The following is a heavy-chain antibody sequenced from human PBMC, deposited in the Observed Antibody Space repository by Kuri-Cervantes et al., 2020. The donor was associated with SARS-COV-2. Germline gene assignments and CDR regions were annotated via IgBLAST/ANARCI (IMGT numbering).Heavy chain of an antibody. Sequence: GSLRLSCAVYGGSFSGYYWSWIRQPPGKGLEWIGEINHSGSTNYNPSLKSRVTISVDTSKNQFSLKLSSVTAADTAVYYCAGGYSSGWYRNWGQGTLVTVSS. V-gene: IGHV4-34*01. CDR3: AGGYSSGWYRN. J-gene: IGHJ4*02. CDR2: INHSGST. D-gene: IGHD6-19*01. CDR1: GGSFSGYY.